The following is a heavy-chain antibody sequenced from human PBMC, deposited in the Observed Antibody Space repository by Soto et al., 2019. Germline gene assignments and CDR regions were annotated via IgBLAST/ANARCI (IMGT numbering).Heavy chain of an antibody. Sequence: GGSLRLSCAASGFTFSSYAMSWVRQAPGKGLEWVSAISGSGGSTYYADSVKGRFTISRDNSKNTLYLQMNSLRAEDTAVYYCAKAFLLMVYATDLNWFDPWGQGTLVTVSS. CDR1: GFTFSSYA. J-gene: IGHJ5*02. CDR3: AKAFLLMVYATDLNWFDP. D-gene: IGHD2-8*01. V-gene: IGHV3-23*01. CDR2: ISGSGGST.